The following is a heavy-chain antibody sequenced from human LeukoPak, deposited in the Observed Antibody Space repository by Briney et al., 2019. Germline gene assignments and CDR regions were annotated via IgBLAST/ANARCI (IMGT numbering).Heavy chain of an antibody. Sequence: ASVKVSCKASGYTFTSYYMHWVRQAPGQGLEWMGIINPSGGSTSYAQKFQGRVTMTRDTSTSTVYMELSSLRSEDTAVYYCARDQTEGGSGSYFDAFDIWGQGTMVTVSS. J-gene: IGHJ3*02. CDR3: ARDQTEGGSGSYFDAFDI. V-gene: IGHV1-46*01. CDR1: GYTFTSYY. CDR2: INPSGGST. D-gene: IGHD3-10*01.